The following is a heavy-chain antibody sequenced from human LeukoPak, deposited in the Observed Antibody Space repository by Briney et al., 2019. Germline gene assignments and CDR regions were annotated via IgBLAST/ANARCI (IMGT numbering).Heavy chain of an antibody. CDR3: AREGTYWSFDY. J-gene: IGHJ4*02. Sequence: GGSLRLSCVASGFTFRSYGIHWVRQAPGKGLEWVAFIRHDGSDKYYADPVKGRFTISRDNSKNTLYLEMNSLRAEDTAVYYCAREGTYWSFDYWGQGTLVTVSS. CDR1: GFTFRSYG. V-gene: IGHV3-30*02. D-gene: IGHD3-3*01. CDR2: IRHDGSDK.